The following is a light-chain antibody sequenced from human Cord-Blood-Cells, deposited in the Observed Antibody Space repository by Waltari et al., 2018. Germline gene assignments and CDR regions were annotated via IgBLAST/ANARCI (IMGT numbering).Light chain of an antibody. V-gene: IGKV4-1*01. Sequence: DIVMTQSPDSLAVSLGERATINCKSRQSVLYSSNNKNYLAWYQQKPGQPPRLLIYWASTRESGVPDRFSGSGSGTDVTLTISGLQAEDVAVYYCQQYYSTPYTFGQGTKLEIK. CDR2: WAS. CDR1: QSVLYSSNNKNY. CDR3: QQYYSTPYT. J-gene: IGKJ2*01.